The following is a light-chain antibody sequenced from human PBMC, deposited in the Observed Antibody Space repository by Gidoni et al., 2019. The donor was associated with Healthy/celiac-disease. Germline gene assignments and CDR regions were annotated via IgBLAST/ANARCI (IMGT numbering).Light chain of an antibody. V-gene: IGKV4-1*01. Sequence: DIVMTQSPDSLAVSLGERATINCKSSQSVLYSSNNKNYLAWYQQKPGQPPKLLIYWASTRESGVPDRFSGSGSGTDFTLTISSLQAEDVAVYYCQQYYSTLFFXGXTKVEIK. CDR1: QSVLYSSNNKNY. CDR3: QQYYSTLF. CDR2: WAS. J-gene: IGKJ4*01.